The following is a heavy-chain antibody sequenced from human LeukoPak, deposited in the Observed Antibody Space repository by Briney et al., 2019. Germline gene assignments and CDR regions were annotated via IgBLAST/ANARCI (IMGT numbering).Heavy chain of an antibody. V-gene: IGHV3-23*01. J-gene: IGHJ4*02. CDR1: GFTFSSYA. D-gene: IGHD5-12*01. Sequence: GGSLRLSCAASGFTFSSYAMSWVRQAPGKGLEWVSAISGSGGSTYYADSVKGRFTISRDNSKNTLYLQMNSLRAEDTAVYYCARGSYSGYGEHFDYWGQGTLVTVSS. CDR3: ARGSYSGYGEHFDY. CDR2: ISGSGGST.